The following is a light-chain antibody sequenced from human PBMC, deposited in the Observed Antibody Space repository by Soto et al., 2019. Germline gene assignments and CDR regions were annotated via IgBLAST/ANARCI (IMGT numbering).Light chain of an antibody. Sequence: DIQMTQSPSSLSASVGDRVTITCRASQSISSYLNWYQQKPGKAPKLLIYAASSLQSGVPSRFSGSGSGTDFTIIISSLQPEDFATYYCQQSYSTLRAFGQGTKVEIK. CDR2: AAS. J-gene: IGKJ1*01. CDR3: QQSYSTLRA. CDR1: QSISSY. V-gene: IGKV1-39*01.